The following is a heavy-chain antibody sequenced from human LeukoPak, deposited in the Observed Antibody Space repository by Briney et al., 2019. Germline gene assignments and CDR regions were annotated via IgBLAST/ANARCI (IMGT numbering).Heavy chain of an antibody. Sequence: PSETLSLTCTVSGGSISSYYWSWIRQPPGKGLEWIGYIYYSGSTNYNPSLKSRVTISVDPSKNQFSLKLSSVTAVDTAVYYCARDSDYGGNPAFDYPGQGTLVTVSS. J-gene: IGHJ4*02. CDR1: GGSISSYY. CDR3: ARDSDYGGNPAFDY. V-gene: IGHV4-59*01. D-gene: IGHD4-23*01. CDR2: IYYSGST.